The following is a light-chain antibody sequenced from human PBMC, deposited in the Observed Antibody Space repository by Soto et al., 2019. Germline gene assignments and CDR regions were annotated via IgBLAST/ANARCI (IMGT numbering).Light chain of an antibody. CDR2: KVS. J-gene: IGKJ4*01. Sequence: DVVMTQSPLSLPVSLGQPASISCRSSQSLEYSDGNTYLNWFQQRPGQSPRRLIYKVSNRDSGVPDRISGSGSGTDFTLKISRVEAEDVGVYYCMQGTPWPPGFGGGTTVEIK. CDR3: MQGTPWPPG. V-gene: IGKV2-30*01. CDR1: QSLEYSDGNTY.